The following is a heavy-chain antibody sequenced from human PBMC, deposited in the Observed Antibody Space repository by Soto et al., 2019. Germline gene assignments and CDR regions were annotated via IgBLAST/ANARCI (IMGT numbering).Heavy chain of an antibody. Sequence: QVQLVQSGAEVKKPGSSVKVSCKASGGTFSSYAISWVRQAPGQGLEWMGGIIPIFGTANYVQKFQGRVTITADESTSTAYMELSSLRSEDTAVYYCARRLEGYCSGGSCYVVFGAFDIWGQGTMVTVSS. CDR3: ARRLEGYCSGGSCYVVFGAFDI. V-gene: IGHV1-69*01. CDR1: GGTFSSYA. CDR2: IIPIFGTA. J-gene: IGHJ3*02. D-gene: IGHD2-15*01.